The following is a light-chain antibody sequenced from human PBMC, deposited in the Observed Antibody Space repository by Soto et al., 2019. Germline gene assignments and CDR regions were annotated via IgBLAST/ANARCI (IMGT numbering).Light chain of an antibody. V-gene: IGKV1-27*01. J-gene: IGKJ4*01. CDR2: AAS. Sequence: DIQMTQSPSSLSASVGDRVTITCRASQGINNYLDWYQQKPGKVPKLLISAASTLQSGVPSRFSGSASGTDLPLTISSLQAEDVAPYFCQKYNSDPLTFGGGTKVEI. CDR3: QKYNSDPLT. CDR1: QGINNY.